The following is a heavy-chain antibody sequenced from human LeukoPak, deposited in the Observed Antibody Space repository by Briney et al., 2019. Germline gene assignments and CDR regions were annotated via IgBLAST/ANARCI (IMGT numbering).Heavy chain of an antibody. CDR2: IYYSGST. V-gene: IGHV4-59*12. CDR1: GGSISSYY. J-gene: IGHJ6*03. D-gene: IGHD3-10*01. CDR3: ARGRSSMVRGYYYYYMDV. Sequence: SETLSLTCTVPGGSISSYYWSWIRQPPGKGLEWGGYIYYSGSTNYNPSLKSRVTISVDTSKNQFSLKLSSMTAADTAVYYCARGRSSMVRGYYYYYMDVWGKGTTVTISS.